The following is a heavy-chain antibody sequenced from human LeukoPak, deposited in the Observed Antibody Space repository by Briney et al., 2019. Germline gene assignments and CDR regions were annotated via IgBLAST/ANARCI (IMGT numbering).Heavy chain of an antibody. CDR1: GGSISSYY. Sequence: KSSETLSLTCTVSGGSISSYYWSWIRQPAGKGLEWIGRIYTSGSTNYNPSLKSRVTMSVDTSKNQFSLKLSSVTAADTAVYYCARGQPLALEMATKMGVGYYFDYWGQGTLVTVSS. CDR3: ARGQPLALEMATKMGVGYYFDY. V-gene: IGHV4-4*07. CDR2: IYTSGST. D-gene: IGHD5-24*01. J-gene: IGHJ4*02.